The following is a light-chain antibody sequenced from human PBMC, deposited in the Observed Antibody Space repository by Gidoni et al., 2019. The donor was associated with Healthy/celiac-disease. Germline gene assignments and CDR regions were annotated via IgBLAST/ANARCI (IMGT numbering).Light chain of an antibody. CDR2: LGS. CDR3: MQALQTPFT. J-gene: IGKJ3*01. Sequence: IVMTPSPLPLPVTPGEPAFISCRSSQSLLHSNGYNYLDWYLQKPGQSPQLLIYLGSNRASGVPDRFSGSGSGTDFTLKISRVEAEDVGVYYCMQALQTPFTFGPGTKVDIK. V-gene: IGKV2-28*01. CDR1: QSLLHSNGYNY.